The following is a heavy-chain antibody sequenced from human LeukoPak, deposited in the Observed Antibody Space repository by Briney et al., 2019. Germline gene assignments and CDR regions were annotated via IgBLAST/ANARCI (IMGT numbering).Heavy chain of an antibody. J-gene: IGHJ2*01. CDR3: ARVSRYQLLLMIGWYFDL. D-gene: IGHD2-2*01. Sequence: ASVKVSCKASGYTFTSYDINWVRQATGQGLEWMGWISAYNGNTNYAQKLQGRVTMTTDTSTSTAYMELRSLRSDDTAVYYCARVSRYQLLLMIGWYFDLWGRGTLVTVSS. V-gene: IGHV1-18*01. CDR1: GYTFTSYD. CDR2: ISAYNGNT.